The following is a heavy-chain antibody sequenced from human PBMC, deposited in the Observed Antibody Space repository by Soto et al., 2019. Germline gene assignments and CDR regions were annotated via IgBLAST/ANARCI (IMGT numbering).Heavy chain of an antibody. Sequence: SETLSLTCTVSGGSISSYYWSWIRQPPGKGLEWIGYIYYSGSTNYNPSLKSRVTISVDTSKNQFSLKLSSVTAADTAVYYCARASSLNYYDSSGYRSDQTTYYYYGMDVWGQGTTVTVSS. CDR1: GGSISSYY. J-gene: IGHJ6*02. CDR2: IYYSGST. CDR3: ARASSLNYYDSSGYRSDQTTYYYYGMDV. D-gene: IGHD3-22*01. V-gene: IGHV4-59*01.